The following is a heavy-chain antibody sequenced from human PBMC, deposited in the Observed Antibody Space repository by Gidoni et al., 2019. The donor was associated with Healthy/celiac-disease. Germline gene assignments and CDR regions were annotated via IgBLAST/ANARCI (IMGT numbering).Heavy chain of an antibody. CDR3: AREDRRDGYNYFDY. Sequence: EVQLVESGGGLVKPGGSLRLSCAASGFPFSSYSMNWVRQAPGKGLEWVSSISSSSSYIYYADSVKGRFTISRDNAKNSLYLQMNSLRAEDTAVYYCAREDRRDGYNYFDYWGQGTLVTVSS. J-gene: IGHJ4*02. CDR1: GFPFSSYS. D-gene: IGHD5-12*01. V-gene: IGHV3-21*01. CDR2: ISSSSSYI.